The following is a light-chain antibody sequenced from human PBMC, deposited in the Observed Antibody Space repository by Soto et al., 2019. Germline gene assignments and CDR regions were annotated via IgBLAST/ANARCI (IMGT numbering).Light chain of an antibody. CDR2: GAS. V-gene: IGKV3-20*01. CDR3: QQYGSSLFT. CDR1: QSVSSSY. J-gene: IGKJ3*01. Sequence: EIVLTQSPGTLSLSPGERATLSCRASQSVSSSYLAWYQQKHGQAPRLLIYGASSRATGIPDRFSDSGSGTDFTLTISRLEPEDFAVYYCQQYGSSLFTFGPGTKVDIK.